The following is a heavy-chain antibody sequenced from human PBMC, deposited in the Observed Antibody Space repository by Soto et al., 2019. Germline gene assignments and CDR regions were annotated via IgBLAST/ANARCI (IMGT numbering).Heavy chain of an antibody. J-gene: IGHJ6*02. V-gene: IGHV3-30*18. CDR1: GFTFRNYG. CDR3: AKDQVTDHVSYYSGLDV. D-gene: IGHD3-10*01. Sequence: PGGSLRLSCAASGFTFRNYGMHWVRQAPGKGLEWVAIISYDGSNEYYADSVKGRFTISRDNSKNTLYLQMNSLRTEDTAMYHCAKDQVTDHVSYYSGLDVWCQGDTVTVSS. CDR2: ISYDGSNE.